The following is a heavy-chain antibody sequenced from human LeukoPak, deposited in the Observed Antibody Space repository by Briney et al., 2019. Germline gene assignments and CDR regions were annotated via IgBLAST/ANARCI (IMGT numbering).Heavy chain of an antibody. D-gene: IGHD6-13*01. CDR2: ISSSSSYI. Sequence: GGSLRLSCAASGFTFSSYSMNWVRQAPGKRLEWVSSISSSSSYIYYADSVKGRFTISRDNAKNSLYLQMNSLRAEDTAVYYCARGYSSSWHHYYYYMDVWGKGTTVTVSS. CDR3: ARGYSSSWHHYYYYMDV. J-gene: IGHJ6*03. CDR1: GFTFSSYS. V-gene: IGHV3-21*01.